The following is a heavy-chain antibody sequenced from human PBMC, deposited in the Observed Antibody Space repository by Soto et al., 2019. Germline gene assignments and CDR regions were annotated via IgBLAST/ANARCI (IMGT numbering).Heavy chain of an antibody. CDR2: IHDSGIT. V-gene: IGHV4-31*03. CDR3: ARVSYGSGSHRGGWFDP. D-gene: IGHD3-10*01. J-gene: IGHJ5*02. Sequence: QVQLQESGPGLVKPSQTLSLTCTVSGGSISSGGYYWSWIRQHPGKGLEWIGYIHDSGITYYSPSLMSRVIISVDTSKTQFPLKLRSVTAADTAVYYCARVSYGSGSHRGGWFDPWGQGTPVTVSS. CDR1: GGSISSGGYY.